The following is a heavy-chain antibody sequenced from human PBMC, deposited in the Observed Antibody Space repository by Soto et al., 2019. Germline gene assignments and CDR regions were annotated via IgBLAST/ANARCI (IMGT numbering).Heavy chain of an antibody. D-gene: IGHD3-9*01. CDR2: TSAYNGTT. J-gene: IGHJ5*02. CDR1: GYTLTSYC. CDR3: ARDMDDILTGYYGRNYWFDP. Sequence: GAAVKVSCKASGYTLTSYCISWGGQGPGQGLGGMGWTSAYNGTTNYAQKLQGRVTMTTDTSTSTAYMELRSLRSDDTAVYYCARDMDDILTGYYGRNYWFDPWGQGTLVTVSS. V-gene: IGHV1-18*01.